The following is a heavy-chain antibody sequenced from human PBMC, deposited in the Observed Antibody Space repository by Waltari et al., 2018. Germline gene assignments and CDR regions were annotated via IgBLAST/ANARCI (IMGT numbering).Heavy chain of an antibody. V-gene: IGHV1-2*02. J-gene: IGHJ4*02. CDR3: ARFDDILTGLNY. CDR2: INPKSGGT. Sequence: QVQLVQSGAEVKKPGASVKVSCKASGYTFTGYYMHWVRQAPGQGLEWMGWINPKSGGTNYAQKFQGRVTMTRDTSISTAYMELSRLRSDDTAVYYCARFDDILTGLNYWGQGTLVTVSS. CDR1: GYTFTGYY. D-gene: IGHD3-9*01.